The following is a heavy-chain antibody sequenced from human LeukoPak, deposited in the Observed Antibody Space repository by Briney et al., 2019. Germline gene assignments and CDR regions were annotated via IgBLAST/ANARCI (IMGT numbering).Heavy chain of an antibody. CDR3: AKDRSGIAPGTMDN. Sequence: PGTSLRLSCAASGFTFSNDGMHWVRQAPGKGLEWVTLISYDGSNKYYADSVKGRFIISRDNSKNTLYLQMNSLRAEDTAVYYCAKDRSGIAPGTMDNWGQGTLVTVSS. CDR2: ISYDGSNK. D-gene: IGHD1-1*01. CDR1: GFTFSNDG. V-gene: IGHV3-30*18. J-gene: IGHJ4*02.